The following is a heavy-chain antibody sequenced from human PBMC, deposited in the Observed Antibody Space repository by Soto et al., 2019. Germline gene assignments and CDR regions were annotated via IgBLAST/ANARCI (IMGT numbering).Heavy chain of an antibody. D-gene: IGHD3-10*01. V-gene: IGHV4-30-2*01. CDR1: GGSISGGGFS. CDR2: ILHTGGT. CDR3: ARLQFGEGFDY. Sequence: SETLSLTCAVSGGSISGGGFSWSWIRQPPGKGLEWIGYILHTGGTQYDPSLKSRVSMSVDKSKNQFSLHLTSVTAADTAVYYCARLQFGEGFDYWGQGALVTVSS. J-gene: IGHJ4*02.